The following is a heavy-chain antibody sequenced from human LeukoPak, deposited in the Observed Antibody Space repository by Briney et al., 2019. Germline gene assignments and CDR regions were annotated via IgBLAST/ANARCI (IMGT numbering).Heavy chain of an antibody. Sequence: GASVKVSCKASGYTFISYAITWVRQAPGQGPEGMGWISVYNGNTNYAQKLQGRVTMTTDTSTSTAYMELRSLRSDDTAVYYCARGASSYYDSSDYFDYWGQGTLVTVSS. CDR3: ARGASSYYDSSDYFDY. CDR2: ISVYNGNT. CDR1: GYTFISYA. D-gene: IGHD3-22*01. J-gene: IGHJ4*02. V-gene: IGHV1-18*01.